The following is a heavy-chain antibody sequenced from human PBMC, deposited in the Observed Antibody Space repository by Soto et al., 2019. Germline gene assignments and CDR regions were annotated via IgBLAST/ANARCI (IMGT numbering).Heavy chain of an antibody. J-gene: IGHJ5*02. Sequence: GESLKISCKGSGYSFTSHWIGWVRQRPGNGLEWMGVIYPGDSDTRYSPSFQGQVTISADKSIGTAFLQWSSLKASDTAMYYCARHIAAGTNNWFDPWGQGTLVTVSS. V-gene: IGHV5-51*01. CDR3: ARHIAAGTNNWFDP. D-gene: IGHD6-13*01. CDR1: GYSFTSHW. CDR2: IYPGDSDT.